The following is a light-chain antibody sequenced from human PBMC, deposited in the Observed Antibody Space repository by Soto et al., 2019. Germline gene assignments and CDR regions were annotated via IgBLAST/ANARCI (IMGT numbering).Light chain of an antibody. CDR2: GAS. V-gene: IGKV3-20*01. CDR3: QQYGSSGT. J-gene: IGKJ1*01. Sequence: EIVLTQSPGSLCLSPGERATLSCRASRSVSNNYLAWYQQKPGQAPRLLIYGASNRATGIPDRFSGSGSGTDFTLTISRLEPEDFAVYYCQQYGSSGTFGQGTKVDIK. CDR1: RSVSNNY.